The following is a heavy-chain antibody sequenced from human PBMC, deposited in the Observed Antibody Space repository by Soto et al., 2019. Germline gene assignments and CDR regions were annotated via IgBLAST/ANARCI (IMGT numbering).Heavy chain of an antibody. Sequence: EVQLLESGGGLVQPGGSLRLSCAASGFTFSSYAMSWVRQAPGKGLEWVSAISGSGGSTYYADSVKGRFTISRDNSENTLYLQMNSLRAEDTAVYYCARAPYCGGDCYSGGGYWGQGTLVTVSS. CDR1: GFTFSSYA. J-gene: IGHJ4*02. CDR2: ISGSGGST. CDR3: ARAPYCGGDCYSGGGY. V-gene: IGHV3-23*01. D-gene: IGHD2-21*02.